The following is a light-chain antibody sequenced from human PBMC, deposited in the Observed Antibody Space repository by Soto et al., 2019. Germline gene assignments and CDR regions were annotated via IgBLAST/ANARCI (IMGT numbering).Light chain of an antibody. J-gene: IGKJ4*01. CDR1: QSVSSG. Sequence: EIVMTQSPATLSVSPGGRATLSCRASQSVSSGLAWYQQKPGQVARLLIFETSTRATGISARFSGSGSGTEFTLTISSLQSEDFAVYYCQQYNNWPLTFGGGTKVEIK. CDR3: QQYNNWPLT. CDR2: ETS. V-gene: IGKV3-15*01.